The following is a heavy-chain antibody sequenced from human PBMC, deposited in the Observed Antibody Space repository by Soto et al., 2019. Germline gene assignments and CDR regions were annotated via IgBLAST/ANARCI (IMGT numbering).Heavy chain of an antibody. J-gene: IGHJ5*02. CDR1: GYTFTSYG. Sequence: QVQLVQSGAEVKKPGASVKVSCKASGYTFTSYGISWVRQAPGQGLEWMGWISAYNGNTNYAQKLQGRVTMTKDTSTSPAYMELRSLRSDDTAVYYCSSAADPLEWFDPWGQGTLVTVSS. V-gene: IGHV1-18*01. D-gene: IGHD3-16*02. CDR3: SSAADPLEWFDP. CDR2: ISAYNGNT.